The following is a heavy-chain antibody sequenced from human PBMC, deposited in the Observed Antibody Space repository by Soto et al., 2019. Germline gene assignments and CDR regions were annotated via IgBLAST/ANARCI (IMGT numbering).Heavy chain of an antibody. CDR1: GFSLSTSGVG. CDR2: IYWDDDK. J-gene: IGHJ3*02. D-gene: IGHD2-8*02. CDR3: AHYFYILVDDAFDI. Sequence: QITLKESGPPLVKPTQPLTLTCTFSGFSLSTSGVGVGWIRQPPGKALEWLALIYWDDDKRYSPSLKSRLTITKDTSKNQVVLTMTNMDPVDTATYYCAHYFYILVDDAFDIWGQGTMVTVSS. V-gene: IGHV2-5*02.